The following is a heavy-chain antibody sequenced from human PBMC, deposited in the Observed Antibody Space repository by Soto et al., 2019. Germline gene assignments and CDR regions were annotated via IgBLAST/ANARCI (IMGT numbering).Heavy chain of an antibody. V-gene: IGHV4-59*01. Sequence: SETLSLTCTVSGGSISSYYWSWIRQPPGKGLEWIGYIYYSGSTNYNPSLKSRVTISVDTSKNQFSLKLSSVTAADTAVYYCARDGGIFWSGNFLSGNHNWFDPWGQGTLVTVSS. CDR1: GGSISSYY. CDR3: ARDGGIFWSGNFLSGNHNWFDP. D-gene: IGHD3-3*01. CDR2: IYYSGST. J-gene: IGHJ5*02.